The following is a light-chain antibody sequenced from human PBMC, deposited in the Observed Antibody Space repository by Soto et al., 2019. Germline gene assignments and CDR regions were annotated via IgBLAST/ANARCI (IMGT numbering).Light chain of an antibody. J-gene: IGKJ1*01. CDR3: HQRQSWPRT. CDR2: QTS. V-gene: IGKV3D-15*03. CDR1: QSVSSN. Sequence: EIVMTHSPATFSVSPCERATLSFRASQSVSSNLAWYQQKPGQAPRLLIYQTSIGAAGIPARFSASGTGTDFTLTISDVQPEDFAVYYCHQRQSWPRTFGQGTKV.